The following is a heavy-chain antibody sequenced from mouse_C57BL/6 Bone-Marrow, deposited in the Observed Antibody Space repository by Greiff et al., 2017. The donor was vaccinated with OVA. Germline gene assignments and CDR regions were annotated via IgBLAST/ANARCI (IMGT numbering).Heavy chain of an antibody. V-gene: IGHV1-18*01. CDR3: ARSPYVFDY. D-gene: IGHD2-14*01. CDR2: INPNNGGT. CDR1: GYTFTDYN. J-gene: IGHJ2*01. Sequence: LVKPGASVKIPCKASGYTFTDYNMDWVKQSHGKSLEWIGDINPNNGGTIYNQKFKGKATLTVDKSSSTAYMELRSLTSEDTAVYYCARSPYVFDYWGQGTTLTVSS.